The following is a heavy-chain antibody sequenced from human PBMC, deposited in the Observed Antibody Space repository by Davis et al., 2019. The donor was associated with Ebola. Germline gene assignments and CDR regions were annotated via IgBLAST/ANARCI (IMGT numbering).Heavy chain of an antibody. V-gene: IGHV1-46*01. CDR3: TRRGRFDP. J-gene: IGHJ5*02. CDR1: GYTFTSYY. CDR2: INPSGGST. Sequence: AASVKVSCKASGYTFTSYYMHWVRQAPGQGLEWMGIINPSGGSTSYAQKFQGRVTMTRNASISTAYMELSSLRSEDTALYYCTRRGRFDPWGQGTLVTVSS.